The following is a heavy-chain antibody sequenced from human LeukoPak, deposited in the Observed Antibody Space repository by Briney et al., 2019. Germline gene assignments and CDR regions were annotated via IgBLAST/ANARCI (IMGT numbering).Heavy chain of an antibody. D-gene: IGHD3-3*01. CDR1: GGTFSSYA. CDR2: IIPIFGTA. Sequence: SVKVSCKASGGTFSSYAISWVRQAPGQGLEWMGGIIPIFGTANYAQKFQGRVTITADKPTSTAYMELSSLRSEDTAVYYCAREQSAYYYYYMDVWGKGTTVTVSS. V-gene: IGHV1-69*06. CDR3: AREQSAYYYYYMDV. J-gene: IGHJ6*03.